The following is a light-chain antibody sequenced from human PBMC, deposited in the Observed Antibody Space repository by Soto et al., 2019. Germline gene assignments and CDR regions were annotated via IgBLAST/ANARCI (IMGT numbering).Light chain of an antibody. Sequence: EIVLTQSPGTLSLSPGERATLSCRASQSVSSAYLAWYQQKPGQAPRLLIYNVSRRATGTPDRFSGSGSGTDFTLTVSRLEPEDFAVYYCQQYGASPETFGQGTKVDIK. CDR1: QSVSSAY. CDR2: NVS. J-gene: IGKJ1*01. V-gene: IGKV3-20*01. CDR3: QQYGASPET.